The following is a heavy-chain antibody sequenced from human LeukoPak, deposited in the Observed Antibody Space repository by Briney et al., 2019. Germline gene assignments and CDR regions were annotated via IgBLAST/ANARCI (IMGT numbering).Heavy chain of an antibody. CDR2: ISYDGSNK. D-gene: IGHD1-1*01. J-gene: IGHJ5*02. CDR3: ARDPGTTGRRGNWFDP. V-gene: IGHV3-30-3*01. Sequence: GESLRLSCAVSGLTLSSYAMHWVRQTPGKGLEWVAVISYDGSNKYYADSVKGRFTISRDNSENTLDLQMNGLRAEDTAVYYCARDPGTTGRRGNWFDPWGQGTLVTVSS. CDR1: GLTLSSYA.